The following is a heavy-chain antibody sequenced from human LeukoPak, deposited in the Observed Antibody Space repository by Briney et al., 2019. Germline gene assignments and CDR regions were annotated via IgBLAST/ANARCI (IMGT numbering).Heavy chain of an antibody. J-gene: IGHJ4*02. CDR3: ARDLLYGSGSYLDY. CDR1: GFTFSSYG. Sequence: GRSLRLSCAASGFTFSSYGMHWVRQAPGKGLEWVAVIWYDGSNKYYADSVKGQFTISRDNSKNTLYLQMNSLRAEDTAVYYCARDLLYGSGSYLDYWGQGTLVTVSS. D-gene: IGHD3-10*01. CDR2: IWYDGSNK. V-gene: IGHV3-33*01.